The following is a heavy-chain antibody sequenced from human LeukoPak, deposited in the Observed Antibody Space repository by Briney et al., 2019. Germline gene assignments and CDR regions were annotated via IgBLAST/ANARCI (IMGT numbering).Heavy chain of an antibody. J-gene: IGHJ4*02. CDR3: ARGAPLRIAAAGSSLNY. V-gene: IGHV1-46*01. CDR1: GYTFTSYY. CDR2: INPSGGST. D-gene: IGHD6-13*01. Sequence: ASVKVSCKASGYTFTSYYMHWVRQAPGQGLEWMGIINPSGGSTSYAQKFQGRVTMTRDTSTSTVYMELSSLRSEDTAVYHCARGAPLRIAAAGSSLNYWGQGTLVTVSS.